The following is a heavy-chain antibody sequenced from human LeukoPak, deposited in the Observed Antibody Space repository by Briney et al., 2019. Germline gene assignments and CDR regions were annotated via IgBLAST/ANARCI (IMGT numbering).Heavy chain of an antibody. CDR2: IKHDGSEK. D-gene: IGHD5-18*01. J-gene: IGHJ4*02. Sequence: PGGTLRLSCAASGFTFSTYAMSWARQAPGKGLEWVANIKHDGSEKYYLDSVKGRFTISRDNAKNSLYLQMNSLRAEDTAVYYCARRMRGYSYGFIDYWGQGTLVTVSS. CDR3: ARRMRGYSYGFIDY. CDR1: GFTFSTYA. V-gene: IGHV3-7*05.